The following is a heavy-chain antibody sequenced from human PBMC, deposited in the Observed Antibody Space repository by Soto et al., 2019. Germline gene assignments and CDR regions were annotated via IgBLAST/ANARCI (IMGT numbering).Heavy chain of an antibody. CDR3: VAGQYFFDY. D-gene: IGHD6-19*01. CDR2: ISYDGSNK. J-gene: IGHJ4*02. CDR1: GFSFSSYG. V-gene: IGHV3-30*03. Sequence: PASGFSFSSYGMQWVRQAPGKGLEWVAVISYDGSNKYYADSVKDRFTISRDNSKKTLYLQMNSLRADDTAVYYCVAGQYFFDYCGQGTLVTVSS.